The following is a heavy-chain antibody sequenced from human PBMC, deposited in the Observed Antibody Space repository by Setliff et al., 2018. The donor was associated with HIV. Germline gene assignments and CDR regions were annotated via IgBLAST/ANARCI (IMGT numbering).Heavy chain of an antibody. CDR3: AKDVSPGQDIVVVTATDY. Sequence: GSLRLSCAASGFTFSTFAMNWVRQAPGKGLEWVSGISASGGSAYYADSVKGRFTISRDNSKNTLYLQMNSLRVEDTAVYYCAKDVSPGQDIVVVTATDYWGQGTLVTVSS. CDR1: GFTFSTFA. V-gene: IGHV3-23*01. D-gene: IGHD2-21*02. CDR2: ISASGGSA. J-gene: IGHJ4*02.